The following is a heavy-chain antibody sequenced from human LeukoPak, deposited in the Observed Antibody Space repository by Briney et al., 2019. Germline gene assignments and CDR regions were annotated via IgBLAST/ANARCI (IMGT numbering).Heavy chain of an antibody. CDR1: GYTFTGYY. V-gene: IGHV1-2*02. CDR3: ARGGINYYYMDV. J-gene: IGHJ6*03. CDR2: INPNSGGT. Sequence: ASVKVSCKASGYTFTGYYIHWVRQAPGQGLEWMGWINPNSGGTNYAQKFQGRVTMTRDTSISTAYMELSRLRPDDTAVYYCARGGINYYYMDVWGKGTTVTVSS. D-gene: IGHD2-15*01.